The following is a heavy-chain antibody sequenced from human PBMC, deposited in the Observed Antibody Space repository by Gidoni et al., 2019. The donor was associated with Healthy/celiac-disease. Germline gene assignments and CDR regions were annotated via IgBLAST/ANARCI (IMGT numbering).Heavy chain of an antibody. CDR1: GFTVDDYA. J-gene: IGHJ6*02. V-gene: IGHV3-9*01. CDR3: AKDYREGGFWSGYSYYGMDV. D-gene: IGHD3-3*01. Sequence: EVQLVESGGGLVQPGRSLRLSCAASGFTVDDYAMHWVRQAPGKGLEWVSGISWNSGSIGYADSVKGRFTISRDNAKNSLYLQMNSLRAEDTALYYCAKDYREGGFWSGYSYYGMDVWGQGTTVTVSS. CDR2: ISWNSGSI.